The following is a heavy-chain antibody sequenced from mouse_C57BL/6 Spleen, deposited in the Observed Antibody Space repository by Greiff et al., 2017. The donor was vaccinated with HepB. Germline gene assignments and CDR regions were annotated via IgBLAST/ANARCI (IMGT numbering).Heavy chain of an antibody. D-gene: IGHD2-5*01. CDR3: ATSYYSNYVFAY. CDR1: GFTFSDYG. Sequence: EVKLMESGGGLVKPGGSLKLSCAASGFTFSDYGMHWVRQAPEKGLEWVAYISSGSSTIYYADTVKGRFTISRDNAKNTLFLQMTSLRSEDTAMYYCATSYYSNYVFAYWGQGTLVTVSA. J-gene: IGHJ3*01. V-gene: IGHV5-17*01. CDR2: ISSGSSTI.